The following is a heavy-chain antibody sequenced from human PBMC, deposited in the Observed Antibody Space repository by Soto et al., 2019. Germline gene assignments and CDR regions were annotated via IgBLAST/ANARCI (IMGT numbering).Heavy chain of an antibody. V-gene: IGHV3-74*01. Sequence: AGGSLRLSCEASGFTFRFYWMHWVRQAPGKGLVWVSRLNSDGSSESYADSVKGRFTISRDNAKNTLYLQMNSLRAEDSAVYYCARADNDFWRYGVDVWGQGTTVTVSS. CDR1: GFTFRFYW. CDR2: LNSDGSSE. D-gene: IGHD3-3*01. CDR3: ARADNDFWRYGVDV. J-gene: IGHJ6*02.